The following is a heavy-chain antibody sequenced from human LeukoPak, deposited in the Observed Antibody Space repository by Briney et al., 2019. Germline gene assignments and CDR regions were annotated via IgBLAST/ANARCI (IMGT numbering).Heavy chain of an antibody. D-gene: IGHD6-6*01. CDR3: ARDSIAEPHCYDH. CDR1: GYTFIDYY. J-gene: IGHJ4*02. CDR2: INPRVGKT. Sequence: ASVKVSCKASGYTFIDYYLHWVRQAPGQGLEWVGWINPRVGKTDYARRFQGRVTMTRDTSINTVYMEFSSLRSDDTAVYYCARDSIAEPHCYDHWGQGTLVTVSS. V-gene: IGHV1-2*02.